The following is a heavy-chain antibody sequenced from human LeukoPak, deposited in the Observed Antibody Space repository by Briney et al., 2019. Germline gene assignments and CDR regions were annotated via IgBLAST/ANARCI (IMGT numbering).Heavy chain of an antibody. V-gene: IGHV3-30*03. J-gene: IGHJ4*02. CDR2: ISIDGVYK. CDR1: GFSFSSQG. Sequence: GKSLRLSCAASGFSFSSQGMHWVRQAPGEGLKWVAVISIDGVYKYYADSVRGRFTISRDNAKNSLYLQMSSLTAEDTAVYYCTRDPTYYLRYGYFDFWGQGVLVTVSS. CDR3: TRDPTYYLRYGYFDF. D-gene: IGHD3-9*01.